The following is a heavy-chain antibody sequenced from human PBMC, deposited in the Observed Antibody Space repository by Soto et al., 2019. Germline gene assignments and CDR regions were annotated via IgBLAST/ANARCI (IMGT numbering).Heavy chain of an antibody. Sequence: ASVKGSCKAAAYTLINYYIHWGRQAPGQGLEWMGIISRSGDSTTYAQKFQGRVTVTRDTSTSTVYMELSGLRSEDTAVYYCVTEPPNPNPNPGFDYWGQGTLVTVSS. CDR1: AYTLINYY. CDR3: VTEPPNPNPNPGFDY. V-gene: IGHV1-46*01. J-gene: IGHJ4*02. CDR2: ISRSGDST. D-gene: IGHD2-8*01.